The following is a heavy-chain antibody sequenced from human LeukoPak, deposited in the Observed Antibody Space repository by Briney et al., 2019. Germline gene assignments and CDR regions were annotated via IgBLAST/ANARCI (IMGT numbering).Heavy chain of an antibody. Sequence: PGGSLRLSCAASGFTFSSYNMNWVRQAPGKGLEWVSSISSGSSYIYYADSVKGRFTISRDNAKNSLYLQMNSLRAEDTAVYYCARDSGNSGSYFPSDYWGQGTLVTVSS. CDR3: ARDSGNSGSYFPSDY. CDR1: GFTFSSYN. V-gene: IGHV3-21*01. J-gene: IGHJ4*02. D-gene: IGHD1-26*01. CDR2: ISSGSSYI.